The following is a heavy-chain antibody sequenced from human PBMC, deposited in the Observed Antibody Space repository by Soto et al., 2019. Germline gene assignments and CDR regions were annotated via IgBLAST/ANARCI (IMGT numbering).Heavy chain of an antibody. Sequence: DVQLEESGGGLVEPGGSLRLTCAGSGFTFRNSEMFWVRQAPGKGLEWVSKINYSGSNIYYSKSVKGRFTISRDNAKNSLYLQMNSLTDEDTAIYFCASEALCGADCYFFEYWGPGTLVTVSS. CDR3: ASEALCGADCYFFEY. D-gene: IGHD2-21*02. CDR2: INYSGSNI. CDR1: GFTFRNSE. V-gene: IGHV3-48*03. J-gene: IGHJ4*02.